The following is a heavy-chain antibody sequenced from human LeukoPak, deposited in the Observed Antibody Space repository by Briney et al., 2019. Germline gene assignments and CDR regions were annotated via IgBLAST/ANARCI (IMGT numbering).Heavy chain of an antibody. V-gene: IGHV3-33*01. CDR1: GFTFSSYG. CDR3: AREVGYDYVWGSLALDY. CDR2: IWCDGSNK. J-gene: IGHJ4*02. D-gene: IGHD3-16*01. Sequence: PGGSLRLSCAASGFTFSSYGMHWVRQAPGKGLEWVAVIWCDGSNKYYADSVKGRFTISRDNSKNTLYLQMNSLRAEDTAVYYCAREVGYDYVWGSLALDYWGQGTLVTVSS.